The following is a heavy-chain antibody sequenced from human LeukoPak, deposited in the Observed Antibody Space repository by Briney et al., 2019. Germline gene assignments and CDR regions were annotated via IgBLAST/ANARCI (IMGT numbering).Heavy chain of an antibody. CDR2: IKPSGSEK. CDR1: GFTFSNYW. CDR3: ARDLDI. V-gene: IGHV3-7*01. J-gene: IGHJ3*02. Sequence: GGSLRLSCEGSGFTFSNYWMTWVRQAPEKGLEWVANIKPSGSEKHYADSAEGRFTISRDNAKNSLYLQMNSLRAGDTAVYYCARDLDIWGQGTMVTVSS.